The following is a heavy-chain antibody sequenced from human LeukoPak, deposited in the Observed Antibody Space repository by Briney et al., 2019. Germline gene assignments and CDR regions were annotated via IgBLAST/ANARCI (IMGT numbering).Heavy chain of an antibody. J-gene: IGHJ5*02. Sequence: ASVKVSCKASGYTFTKYYMHWVRQAPGQGLEWMGIINPSAGSTSYAQKFQGRVTMTRGTSTSTVYMELSSLRSEDTAVYYCARVRKRITMIVVTKAEGWFDPWGQGTLVTVSS. CDR2: INPSAGST. CDR1: GYTFTKYY. D-gene: IGHD3-22*01. CDR3: ARVRKRITMIVVTKAEGWFDP. V-gene: IGHV1-46*01.